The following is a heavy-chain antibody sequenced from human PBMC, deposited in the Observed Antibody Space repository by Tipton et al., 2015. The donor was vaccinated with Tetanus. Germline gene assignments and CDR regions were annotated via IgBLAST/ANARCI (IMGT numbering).Heavy chain of an antibody. D-gene: IGHD4-17*01. CDR1: GGSFSGYY. CDR2: INHSGGT. CDR3: ARDRGLTTGGGIGMDV. Sequence: TLSLTCAVYGGSFSGYYWSWIRQTPGKGLEWIGEINHSGGTNYNPSLKSRVSISVDTTKKQLYLNLTSVTAADTAVYYCARDRGLTTGGGIGMDVWGQGTTVTVSS. J-gene: IGHJ6*02. V-gene: IGHV4-34*01.